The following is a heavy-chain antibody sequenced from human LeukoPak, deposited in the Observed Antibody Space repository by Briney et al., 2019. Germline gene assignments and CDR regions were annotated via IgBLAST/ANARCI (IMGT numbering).Heavy chain of an antibody. Sequence: GGSLRLSCAASGFTFSSYAMHWVRQAPGKGLEYVSAISSNGGSTYYANSVKGRFTISRDNSKNTLYLQMGSLRAEDMAVYYCARAPKYSSGYNYFDYWGQGTLVTVSS. CDR1: GFTFSSYA. D-gene: IGHD6-19*01. J-gene: IGHJ4*02. CDR3: ARAPKYSSGYNYFDY. V-gene: IGHV3-64*01. CDR2: ISSNGGST.